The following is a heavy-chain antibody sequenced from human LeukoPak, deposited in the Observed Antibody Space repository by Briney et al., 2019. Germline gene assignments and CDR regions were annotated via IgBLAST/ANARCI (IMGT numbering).Heavy chain of an antibody. J-gene: IGHJ2*01. CDR1: GFIVSSNS. Sequence: GGSLRLSCKVSGFIVSSNSWSWVRQAPGKGLEWVSFISSGGNTDHSDSVKGRFTISRDNAKNSLYLQMNSLRAEDTAVYYCARLFLYAVTGTGRIDWYFDLWGRGTLVTVSS. CDR3: ARLFLYAVTGTGRIDWYFDL. V-gene: IGHV3-53*01. CDR2: ISSGGNT. D-gene: IGHD6-19*01.